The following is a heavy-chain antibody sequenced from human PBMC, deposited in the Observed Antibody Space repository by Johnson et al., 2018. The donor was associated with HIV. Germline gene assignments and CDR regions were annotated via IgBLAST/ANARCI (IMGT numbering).Heavy chain of an antibody. CDR3: AKDQVEWVSSGYPVTAFDI. D-gene: IGHD3-22*01. V-gene: IGHV3-33*03. J-gene: IGHJ3*02. CDR1: GFNFNIYG. Sequence: QVQLVESGGDMVQPGRSLRLSCAASGFNFNIYGMHWVRQAPGKGLEWVAILWYDGTTAFYADSVKGRFTISRDTSKKMLYLQMNSLRVDDTAVYYCAKDQVEWVSSGYPVTAFDIWGQGTMVTVSS. CDR2: LWYDGTTA.